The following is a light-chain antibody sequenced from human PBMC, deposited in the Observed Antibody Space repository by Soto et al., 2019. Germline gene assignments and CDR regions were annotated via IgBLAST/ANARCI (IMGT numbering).Light chain of an antibody. J-gene: IGLJ2*01. CDR1: SSDIGSYNF. CDR2: VVN. CDR3: CSYAGDITWV. Sequence: QSVLTQPASVSGSPGQSITISCTGTSSDIGSYNFVSWYQQYPGKAPKLMIYVVNKRPSGVSNRFSGSKSGNTASLTISGLQAEDEADYYCCSYAGDITWVFGGGTKVTVL. V-gene: IGLV2-23*02.